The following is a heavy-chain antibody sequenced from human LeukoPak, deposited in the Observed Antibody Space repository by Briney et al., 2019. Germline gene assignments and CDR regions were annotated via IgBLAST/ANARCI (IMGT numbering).Heavy chain of an antibody. Sequence: PGGSLRLSCAASGFTLSSYSMNWVRQAPGKGLEWVSSISSSSSYIYYADSVKGRFTISRDNAKNSLYLQMNSLRAEDTAVYYCARDSSSGYIIGPYFDYWGQGTLVTVSS. CDR2: ISSSSSYI. CDR3: ARDSSSGYIIGPYFDY. D-gene: IGHD3-22*01. J-gene: IGHJ4*02. CDR1: GFTLSSYS. V-gene: IGHV3-21*01.